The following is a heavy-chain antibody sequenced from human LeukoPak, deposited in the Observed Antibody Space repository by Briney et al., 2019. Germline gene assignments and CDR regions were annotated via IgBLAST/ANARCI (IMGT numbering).Heavy chain of an antibody. V-gene: IGHV1-2*02. D-gene: IGHD6-6*01. CDR3: ARVVRIAARPGAFDI. J-gene: IGHJ3*02. CDR2: INPKSGGT. CDR1: GYTFTGYY. Sequence: GASVKVSCKASGYTFTGYYMHWVRQAPGQGLEWMGWINPKSGGTNYAQKFQGRVTMTRDTSISTAYMELSRLRSDDTAVYYCARVVRIAARPGAFDIWGQGTMVTVSS.